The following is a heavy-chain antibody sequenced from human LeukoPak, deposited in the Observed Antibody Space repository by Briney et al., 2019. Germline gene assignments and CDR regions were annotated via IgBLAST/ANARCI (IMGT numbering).Heavy chain of an antibody. J-gene: IGHJ4*02. V-gene: IGHV3-20*04. Sequence: GGSLRLSCAASGFTFDDYGMSWVRQAPGKGLEWVSGISWNSGSISYADSVKGRFTISRDNAKNSLYLQMSSLRAEDTAVYYCARDNRAGYYYFDYWGQGTLVTVSS. CDR2: ISWNSGSI. CDR1: GFTFDDYG. D-gene: IGHD3-22*01. CDR3: ARDNRAGYYYFDY.